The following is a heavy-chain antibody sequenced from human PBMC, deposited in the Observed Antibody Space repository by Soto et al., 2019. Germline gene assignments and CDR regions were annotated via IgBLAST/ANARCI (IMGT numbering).Heavy chain of an antibody. CDR2: IIPILGIA. CDR1: GGTFSSYT. J-gene: IGHJ6*02. CDR3: AKTKTPHVRNGMDV. D-gene: IGHD2-8*01. Sequence: SVKVSCKASGGTFSSYTISWVRQAPGQGLEWMGRIIPILGIANYAQKFQGRVTITADKSTSTAYMELSSVTAADTAVYYCAKTKTPHVRNGMDVWGQGTTVTVSS. V-gene: IGHV1-69*02.